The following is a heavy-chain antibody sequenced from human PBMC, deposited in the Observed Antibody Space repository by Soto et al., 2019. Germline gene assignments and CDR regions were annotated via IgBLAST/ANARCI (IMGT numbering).Heavy chain of an antibody. Sequence: QLHLVQSGAVVKKPGASVTVSCSASGYPVTAYYMHWVRQAPGRGLEWMGGINPATGAAKYTQTFQGRVPMAGDTSTSPVFMELSGLTSEDTAVFYCARGGGVGVAGSAAFDMWGQGTLVTVSS. V-gene: IGHV1-2*02. CDR1: GYPVTAYY. CDR3: ARGGGVGVAGSAAFDM. CDR2: INPATGAA. D-gene: IGHD3-3*01. J-gene: IGHJ3*02.